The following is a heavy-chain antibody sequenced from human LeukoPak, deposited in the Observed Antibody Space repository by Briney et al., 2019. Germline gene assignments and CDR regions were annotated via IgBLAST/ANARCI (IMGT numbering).Heavy chain of an antibody. D-gene: IGHD6-13*01. CDR2: MNPNSGNT. J-gene: IGHJ4*02. CDR1: GYTFTSYD. Sequence: ASVKVSCKASGYTFTSYDINWVRQATGQGLEWMGWMNPNSGNTGYAQKFQGRVTMTRNTSISTAYMELSSLRSEDTAVYYCARIPRSSRIFDYWGQGTLVTVSS. CDR3: ARIPRSSRIFDY. V-gene: IGHV1-8*01.